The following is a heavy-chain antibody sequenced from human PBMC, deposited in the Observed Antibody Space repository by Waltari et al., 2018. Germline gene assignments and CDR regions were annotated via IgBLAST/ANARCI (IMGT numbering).Heavy chain of an antibody. CDR3: AREASRIRYGMDV. J-gene: IGHJ6*02. CDR2: INHSGST. Sequence: QLQLQQWGAGLLKPSETLSLTCAVYGGSFSGYYWSWIRQPPGKGLEWIGEINHSGSTNYNPSLKSRVTISVDTSKNQFSLKLSSVTAADTAVYYCAREASRIRYGMDVWGQGTTVTVSS. CDR1: GGSFSGYY. V-gene: IGHV4-34*01.